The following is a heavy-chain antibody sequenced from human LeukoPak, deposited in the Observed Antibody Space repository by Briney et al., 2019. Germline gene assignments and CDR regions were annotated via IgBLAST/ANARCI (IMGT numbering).Heavy chain of an antibody. D-gene: IGHD3-22*01. CDR2: ISGSGGST. CDR1: GFTFSSYA. CDR3: ANPYDSSVHDAFDI. J-gene: IGHJ3*02. V-gene: IGHV3-23*01. Sequence: GGSLRLSCAASGFTFSSYAMSWVRQAPGKGREWVSAISGSGGSTYYADSVKGRFTFSRDNSKNPLYLQMNSLRAEDTAVYYCANPYDSSVHDAFDIWGQGTMVTVSS.